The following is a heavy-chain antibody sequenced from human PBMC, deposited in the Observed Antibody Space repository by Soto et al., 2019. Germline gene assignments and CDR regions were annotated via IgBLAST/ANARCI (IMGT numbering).Heavy chain of an antibody. J-gene: IGHJ4*02. CDR2: ISGSGGST. CDR1: GFTFSSYA. D-gene: IGHD3-3*01. V-gene: IGHV3-23*01. Sequence: VQLLESGGGLVQPGGSLRLSCAASGFTFSSYAMSWVRQAPGKGLEWVSAISGSGGSTYYADSVKGRFTISRDNSKNTLYMQMNSLRAEDTAVYYCAKTGGDYDFWHYFDYWGQGTLVTVSS. CDR3: AKTGGDYDFWHYFDY.